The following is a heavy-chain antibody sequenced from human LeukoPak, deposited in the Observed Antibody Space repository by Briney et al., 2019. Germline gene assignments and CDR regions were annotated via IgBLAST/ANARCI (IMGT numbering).Heavy chain of an antibody. Sequence: GGSLRLSCAASGFTFSSYAMSWVRQAPGKGLEWVSAISGSGGSTYYADSVKGRFTISRDNSKNTLYLQMNSLRAEDTAVYYCAKGGYGDDGHYYYYMDVWGKGTTVTVSS. J-gene: IGHJ6*03. D-gene: IGHD4-17*01. CDR3: AKGGYGDDGHYYYYMDV. CDR2: ISGSGGST. CDR1: GFTFSSYA. V-gene: IGHV3-23*01.